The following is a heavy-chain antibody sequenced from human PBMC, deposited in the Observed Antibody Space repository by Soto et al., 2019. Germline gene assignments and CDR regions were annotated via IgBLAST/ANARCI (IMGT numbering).Heavy chain of an antibody. CDR2: IIPIFGTA. J-gene: IGHJ5*02. CDR1: GGTFSSYA. D-gene: IGHD2-2*01. CDR3: ASQGGHCSSTRCYGGWFDP. Sequence: SVKVSCKASGGTFSSYAISWVRQAPGQGLEWMGGIIPIFGTANCAQKFQGRVTITADESTSTAYMELSSLRSEDTAVYYCASQGGHCSSTRCYGGWFDPWGQGTLVTVSS. V-gene: IGHV1-69*13.